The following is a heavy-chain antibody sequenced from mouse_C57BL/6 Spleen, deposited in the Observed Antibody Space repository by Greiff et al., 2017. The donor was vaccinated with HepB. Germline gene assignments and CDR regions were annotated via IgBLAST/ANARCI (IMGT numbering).Heavy chain of an antibody. CDR2: IYPGDGDT. CDR3: ARDYDGSSLYLDV. Sequence: VQLQQSGAELVKPGASVKISCKASGYAFSSYWMNWVKQRPGKGLEWIGQIYPGDGDTNYNGKFKGKATLTADKSSSTAYMQLSSLTSEDSAVYFGARDYDGSSLYLDVWGTGTTVTVSS. J-gene: IGHJ1*03. D-gene: IGHD1-1*01. CDR1: GYAFSSYW. V-gene: IGHV1-80*01.